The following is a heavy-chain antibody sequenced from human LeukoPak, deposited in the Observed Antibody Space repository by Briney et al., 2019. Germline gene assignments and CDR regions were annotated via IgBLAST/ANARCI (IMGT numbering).Heavy chain of an antibody. V-gene: IGHV1-58*01. CDR3: AADPRLQTVGAWDYAFDI. CDR1: GFTFTSSA. D-gene: IGHD1-26*01. Sequence: GTSVKVSCKASGFTFTSSAVQWVRQARGQRLEWIGWIVVGSGNTNYAQKFQERVTITRDMSTSTAYMELSSLRPEDTAVYYCAADPRLQTVGAWDYAFDIWGQGTMVTVSS. CDR2: IVVGSGNT. J-gene: IGHJ3*02.